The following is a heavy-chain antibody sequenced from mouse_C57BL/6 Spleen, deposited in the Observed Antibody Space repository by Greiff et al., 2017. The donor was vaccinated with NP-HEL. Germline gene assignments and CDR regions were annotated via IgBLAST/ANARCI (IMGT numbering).Heavy chain of an antibody. Sequence: VQLQQSGAELVRPGASVTLSCKASGYTFTDYEMHWVKQTPVHGLAWIGAIDPETGGTAYNQKFKGKAILTADKSSSTAYMELRSLTSEYSAVYYCTLTGMFAYWGQGTLVTVSA. CDR3: TLTGMFAY. V-gene: IGHV1-15*01. J-gene: IGHJ3*01. D-gene: IGHD4-1*01. CDR1: GYTFTDYE. CDR2: IDPETGGT.